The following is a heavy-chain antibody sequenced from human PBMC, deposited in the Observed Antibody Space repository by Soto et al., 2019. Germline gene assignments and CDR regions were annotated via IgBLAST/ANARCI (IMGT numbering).Heavy chain of an antibody. D-gene: IGHD5-12*01. CDR2: IYPDESDT. CDR1: GYSFTKYW. Sequence: EVQLVQSGAEVKEPGESLKISCKGSGYSFTKYWIGWVRQMPGKGLEWMAIIYPDESDTRYSPSFQGQVTISADNSISTAYLQWSSLKASDTAMYYCVRMGFSGGGYLSYYYYGMDSWGQGTTVTVSS. V-gene: IGHV5-51*03. J-gene: IGHJ6*02. CDR3: VRMGFSGGGYLSYYYYGMDS.